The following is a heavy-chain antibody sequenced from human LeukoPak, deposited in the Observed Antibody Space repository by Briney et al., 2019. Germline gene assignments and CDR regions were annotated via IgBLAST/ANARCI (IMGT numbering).Heavy chain of an antibody. CDR2: IYSGGNT. J-gene: IGHJ4*02. CDR1: GFTVGNNY. V-gene: IGHV3-66*01. D-gene: IGHD3-22*01. Sequence: GGSLRLSCAASGFTVGNNYMSWVRQAPGKGLEWVSVIYSGGNTYYADSVKDRFTISRDNSKNTLYLQMNSLRAEDTAVYYCARRGDYYDSSGYSDYFDYWGQGTLVTVSS. CDR3: ARRGDYYDSSGYSDYFDY.